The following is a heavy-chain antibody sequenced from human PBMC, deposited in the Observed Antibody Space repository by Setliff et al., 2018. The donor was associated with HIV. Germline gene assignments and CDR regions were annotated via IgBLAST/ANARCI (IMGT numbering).Heavy chain of an antibody. CDR3: ARDPSSGIYYDSSGQYFQN. CDR2: IIPIFGTA. CDR1: GYTFTSYG. Sequence: SVKVSCKASGYTFTSYGISWVRQAPGQGLEWMGGIIPIFGTANYAQKFQGRVTITIDTSTSTAYMGLRSLRPDDTAVYFCARDPSSGIYYDSSGQYFQNWGQGTLVTVSS. V-gene: IGHV1-69*05. D-gene: IGHD3-22*01. J-gene: IGHJ1*01.